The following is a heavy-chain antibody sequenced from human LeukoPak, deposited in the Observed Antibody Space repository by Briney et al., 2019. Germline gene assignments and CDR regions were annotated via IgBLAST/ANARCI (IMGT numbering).Heavy chain of an antibody. CDR2: VSTGSNYI. D-gene: IGHD3-9*01. V-gene: IGHV3-21*01. CDR3: ARAVLRYFDFPPGAFDI. CDR1: GFTFSSYS. Sequence: GGSLRLSCTASGFTFSSYSLNWVCQAPGKGLEWVSSVSTGSNYIYYADSVKGRFTISRDNDKNSLYLQMNSLRVEDTAVYYCARAVLRYFDFPPGAFDIWGQGTMVTVSS. J-gene: IGHJ3*02.